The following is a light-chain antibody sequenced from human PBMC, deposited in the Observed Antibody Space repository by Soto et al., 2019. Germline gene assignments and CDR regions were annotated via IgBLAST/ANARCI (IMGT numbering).Light chain of an antibody. V-gene: IGLV2-23*02. CDR3: CSYAGIYTWV. CDR2: EVS. Sequence: QSVLTQPASVSGSPGQSITISCTGTSSDVGSYNLVSWYQQHPGKAPKVMIYEVSKRPSGVSSRFSGSKSGNTASLTISGLQAEDEADYYCCSYAGIYTWVFGGGTKLTVL. CDR1: SSDVGSYNL. J-gene: IGLJ3*02.